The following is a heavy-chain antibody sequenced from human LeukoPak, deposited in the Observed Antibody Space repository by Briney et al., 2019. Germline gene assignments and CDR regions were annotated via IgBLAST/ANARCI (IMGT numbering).Heavy chain of an antibody. CDR3: ARISGRKDGDNWYLWFDP. J-gene: IGHJ5*02. CDR1: GGSISGYY. V-gene: IGHV4-4*07. Sequence: SETLSLTCTVSGGSISGYYWSWIRQPAGKGLEHIGRVYSSGITNYNPSLEGRVTMSVDTSKNQFSLRLNSVTAADTAVYFCARISGRKDGDNWYLWFDPWGQGTLVTVSS. D-gene: IGHD5-24*01. CDR2: VYSSGIT.